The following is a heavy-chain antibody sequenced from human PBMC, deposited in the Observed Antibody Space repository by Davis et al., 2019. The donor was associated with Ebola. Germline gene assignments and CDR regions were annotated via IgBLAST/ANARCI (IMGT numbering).Heavy chain of an antibody. V-gene: IGHV1-18*01. Sequence: ASVKVSCKASGYTFTSYGLSWVRQAPGQGLEWMGWISASNGNTNYAQKLQGRVTMTTDTSTSTAYMELRSLRSNDTAVYYCARGRGSGWYLNWFDPWGQGTLVTVSS. CDR1: GYTFTSYG. CDR2: ISASNGNT. J-gene: IGHJ5*02. D-gene: IGHD6-19*01. CDR3: ARGRGSGWYLNWFDP.